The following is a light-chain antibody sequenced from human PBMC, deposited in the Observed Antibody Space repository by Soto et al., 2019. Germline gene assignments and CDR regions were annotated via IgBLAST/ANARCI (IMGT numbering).Light chain of an antibody. CDR3: QQYGYLVT. Sequence: EIVWTQSPGTMSLSPGERATLSCRASQSITNNYLAWYQQKPGRAHRLLIYGASSRATGIPDRFSGSGSGTDFTLTIRRLEPEDFAMYYCQQYGYLVTFGGGTKLDIK. CDR2: GAS. J-gene: IGKJ4*01. V-gene: IGKV3-20*01. CDR1: QSITNNY.